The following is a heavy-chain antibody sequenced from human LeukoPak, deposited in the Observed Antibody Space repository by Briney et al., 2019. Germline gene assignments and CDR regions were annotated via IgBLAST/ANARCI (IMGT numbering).Heavy chain of an antibody. J-gene: IGHJ4*02. CDR1: GGSISSGSYY. CDR2: IYTSGST. Sequence: SQTLSLTCTVSGGSISSGSYYWSWIRQPAGKGLEWIGRIYTSGSTNYNPSLKSRVTISIDTSKNQFSLKLSSVTAADTAVYYCARVHDGYNYAFDYWGQGTLVTVSS. CDR3: ARVHDGYNYAFDY. V-gene: IGHV4-61*02. D-gene: IGHD5-24*01.